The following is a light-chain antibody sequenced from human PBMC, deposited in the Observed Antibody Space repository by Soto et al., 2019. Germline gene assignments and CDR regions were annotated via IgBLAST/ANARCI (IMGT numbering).Light chain of an antibody. CDR2: GTS. CDR3: LQDYSYPRT. CDR1: QAIRTE. Sequence: AIQMTQSPSSLSASVGDRVIITCRASQAIRTEVGWYQQRPGKAPKLLIYGTSNLQSGVPSRFSGSGSGTDFTLTINVLQPEDFATYYCLQDYSYPRTFGQGTKVDVK. V-gene: IGKV1-6*01. J-gene: IGKJ1*01.